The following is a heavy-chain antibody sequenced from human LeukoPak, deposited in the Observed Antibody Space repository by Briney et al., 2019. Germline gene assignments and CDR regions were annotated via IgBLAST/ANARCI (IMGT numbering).Heavy chain of an antibody. CDR3: ARGHPGSY. CDR2: INHSGST. J-gene: IGHJ4*02. CDR1: GDSISRYY. Sequence: SETLSLTCSVSGDSISRYYWTWIRQPPGKGLEWIGEINHSGSTNYNPSLKSRVTISVDTSKNQFSLKLSSVTAADTAVYYCARGHPGSYWGQGTLVTVSS. V-gene: IGHV4-34*01.